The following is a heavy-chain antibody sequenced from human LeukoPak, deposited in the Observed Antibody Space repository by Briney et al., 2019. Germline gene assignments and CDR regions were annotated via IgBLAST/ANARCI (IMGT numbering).Heavy chain of an antibody. D-gene: IGHD3-22*01. Sequence: GGSLRLSCAASGFTFSNAWMSWVRQAPGKGLEWVGRIKSKTDGGTTDYAAPVKGRFTISRDDSKNTLYLQMNSLKTEDTAVYYCTTDSSSGYYYCPIDYWGQGTLVTVSS. CDR3: TTDSSSGYYYCPIDY. J-gene: IGHJ4*02. CDR1: GFTFSNAW. CDR2: IKSKTDGGTT. V-gene: IGHV3-15*01.